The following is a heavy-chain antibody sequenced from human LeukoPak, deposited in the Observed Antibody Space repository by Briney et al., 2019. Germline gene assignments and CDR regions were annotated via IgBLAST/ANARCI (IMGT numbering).Heavy chain of an antibody. CDR1: GYTFTSYY. CDR2: INPNSGGT. D-gene: IGHD3-10*01. V-gene: IGHV1-2*06. J-gene: IGHJ4*02. CDR3: ARVAAMVRGVIILYHFDY. Sequence: ASVKVSCKASGYTFTSYYMHWVRQAPGQGLEWMGRINPNSGGTNYAQKFQGRVTMTRDTSISTAYMELSRLRSDDTAVYYCARVAAMVRGVIILYHFDYWGQGTLATVSS.